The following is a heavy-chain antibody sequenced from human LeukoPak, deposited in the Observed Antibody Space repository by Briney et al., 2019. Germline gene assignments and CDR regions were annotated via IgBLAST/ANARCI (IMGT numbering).Heavy chain of an antibody. J-gene: IGHJ3*02. CDR1: GFTFSSYS. Sequence: GGSLRLSCAASGFTFSSYSMTWVRQAPGKGLEWVSSISSSSSYIYYADSVKGRFTISRDNAKDSLYLQMNSLRAEDTAVYYCARDHLGGDAFDIWGQGTMVTVSS. CDR2: ISSSSSYI. CDR3: ARDHLGGDAFDI. V-gene: IGHV3-21*01. D-gene: IGHD3-3*01.